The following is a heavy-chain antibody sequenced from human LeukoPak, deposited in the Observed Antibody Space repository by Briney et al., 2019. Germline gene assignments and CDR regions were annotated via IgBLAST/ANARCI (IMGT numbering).Heavy chain of an antibody. D-gene: IGHD1-14*01. CDR1: GGSINNYY. V-gene: IGHV4-59*12. Sequence: SETLSLTCTVSGGSINNYYWNWIRQPPGKGLEWIGYIYHSGSTTYNPSLKSRVTMSVDTSKNQFSLKLSSVTAADTAVYYCARGPGSYYYYYMDVWGKGTTVTISS. CDR3: ARGPGSYYYYYMDV. CDR2: IYHSGST. J-gene: IGHJ6*03.